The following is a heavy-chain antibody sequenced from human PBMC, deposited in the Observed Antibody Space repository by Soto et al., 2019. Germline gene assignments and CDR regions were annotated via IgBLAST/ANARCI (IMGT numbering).Heavy chain of an antibody. CDR3: VRDSGAKLSSS. J-gene: IGHJ4*02. D-gene: IGHD6-13*01. V-gene: IGHV1-69*01. Sequence: QVQPVQSGTEVKKPGSSVKVSCKASGGTFSSYRINWVRQAPGQGLEWVGGIVPIYRTADYAQKFQGRVTITADESARTSYLDLRSLKSQDTAVYYCVRDSGAKLSSSWGQGTLVTVSS. CDR1: GGTFSSYR. CDR2: IVPIYRTA.